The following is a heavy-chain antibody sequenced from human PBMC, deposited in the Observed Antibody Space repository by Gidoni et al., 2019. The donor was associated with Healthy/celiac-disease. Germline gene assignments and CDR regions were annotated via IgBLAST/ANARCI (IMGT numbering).Heavy chain of an antibody. Sequence: QVQLVQSGAEVKKPGASVKVSCKASGYTFTSYYMHWARQAPGQGLEWMGIINPSGGSTSYAQKFQGRVTMTRDTSTSTVYMELSSLRSEDTAVYYCARSIAAAGTVRYYFDYWGQGTLVTVSS. CDR2: INPSGGST. V-gene: IGHV1-46*03. J-gene: IGHJ4*02. D-gene: IGHD6-13*01. CDR3: ARSIAAAGTVRYYFDY. CDR1: GYTFTSYY.